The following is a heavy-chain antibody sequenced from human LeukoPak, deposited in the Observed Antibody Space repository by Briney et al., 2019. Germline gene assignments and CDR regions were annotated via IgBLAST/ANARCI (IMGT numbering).Heavy chain of an antibody. CDR2: ISGSSDST. CDR3: AVRGYYDSSGYYWHYFDY. CDR1: GFTFSNYA. V-gene: IGHV3-23*01. D-gene: IGHD3-22*01. Sequence: GGSLRLSCAASGFTFSNYAMSWVRQAPGKGLEWVSPISGSSDSTYYADSMKGRFTVSRDNSKNTLYLQMNSLGGEDTAIYFCAVRGYYDSSGYYWHYFDYWGQGTLVTVSS. J-gene: IGHJ4*02.